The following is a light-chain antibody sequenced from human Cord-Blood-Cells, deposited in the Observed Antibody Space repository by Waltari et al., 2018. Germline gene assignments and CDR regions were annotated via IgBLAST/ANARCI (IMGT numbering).Light chain of an antibody. V-gene: IGKV1-39*01. CDR3: QQSYSTPWT. Sequence: DIQMTQSPSSLSASVGDRVTLTCRASQSISSYLNWYQQKPGKAPKLLIYAASSLQSGVPSRFSCSGSGTDFTLTISSLQPEDFATYYCQQSYSTPWTFGQGTNVEIK. CDR1: QSISSY. J-gene: IGKJ1*01. CDR2: AAS.